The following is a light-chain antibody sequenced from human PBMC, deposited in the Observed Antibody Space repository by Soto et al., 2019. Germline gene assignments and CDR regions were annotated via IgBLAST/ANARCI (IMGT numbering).Light chain of an antibody. J-gene: IGKJ4*01. CDR3: QQSYTAPLT. V-gene: IGKV1-39*01. Sequence: DIQMTQSPSSLSASVGDRVTISCRASQSISTYLNWYQQKPGKAPDLLIYAASSLQSGVQPRFSGSGSGTDFTLTIMSLQPEDFATYYCQQSYTAPLTVGGGTKVEIK. CDR1: QSISTY. CDR2: AAS.